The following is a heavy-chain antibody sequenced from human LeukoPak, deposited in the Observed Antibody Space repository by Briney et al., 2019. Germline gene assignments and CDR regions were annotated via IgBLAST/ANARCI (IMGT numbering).Heavy chain of an antibody. CDR2: ISYDSDYI. CDR3: ARDSAGNDY. Sequence: PGGSLRLSCEASGFTFSTYSMNWVRQAPGKGLEWVSSISYDSDYIYYADSVKGRFTISRDNAKNSLYLQMNSLRAEDTAMYYCARDSAGNDYWGQGTLVTVSS. CDR1: GFTFSTYS. V-gene: IGHV3-21*01. J-gene: IGHJ4*02. D-gene: IGHD6-13*01.